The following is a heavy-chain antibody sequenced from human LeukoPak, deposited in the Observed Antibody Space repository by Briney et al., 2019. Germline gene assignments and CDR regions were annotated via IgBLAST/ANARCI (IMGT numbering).Heavy chain of an antibody. CDR3: TRGGVGATSFDY. J-gene: IGHJ4*02. Sequence: GGSLRLSCSASGFTLSNYAMSWVRQAPGKGLEWVGFIRSKAYGGTTEYAASVKGRFTISRDDSKSIAYLQMNSLKTEDTAVYYCTRGGVGATSFDYWGQGTLVTVSS. CDR2: IRSKAYGGTT. CDR1: GFTLSNYA. V-gene: IGHV3-49*04. D-gene: IGHD1-26*01.